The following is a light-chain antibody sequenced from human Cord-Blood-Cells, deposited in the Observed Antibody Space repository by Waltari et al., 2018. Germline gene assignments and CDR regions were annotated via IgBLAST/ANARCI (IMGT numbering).Light chain of an antibody. Sequence: QSALTQPASVSGSPGQSITISCTGTSSDVGGYNYVSWYQQHPGKAPKLMIYYVSKRPSGVSYRFSGSKSGNTASLTISGLQAEDEADYYCSSYTSSSTLVFGGGTKLTVL. J-gene: IGLJ3*02. CDR1: SSDVGGYNY. CDR2: YVS. CDR3: SSYTSSSTLV. V-gene: IGLV2-14*01.